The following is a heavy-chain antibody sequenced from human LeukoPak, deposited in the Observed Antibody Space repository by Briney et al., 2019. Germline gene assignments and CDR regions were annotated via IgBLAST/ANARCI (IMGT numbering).Heavy chain of an antibody. D-gene: IGHD6-19*01. V-gene: IGHV3-7*01. CDR3: ARDRGSSGWYEFDY. CDR1: GFTSSSYW. CDR2: IKQDGSEK. J-gene: IGHJ4*02. Sequence: GESLRLSCAASGFTSSSYWMSWVRQAPGKGLEWVANIKQDGSEKYYVDSVKGRFTISRDNAKNSLDLQMNSLRAEDTAVYYCARDRGSSGWYEFDYWGQGTLVTVSS.